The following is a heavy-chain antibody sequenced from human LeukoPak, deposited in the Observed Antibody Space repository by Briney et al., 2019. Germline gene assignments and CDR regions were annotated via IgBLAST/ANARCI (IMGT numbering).Heavy chain of an antibody. CDR1: GGSISSSSYY. Sequence: SETLSLTCTVSGGSISSSSYYWGWIRQPPGKGLEWIGSIHYSGSTYYNPSLKSRVTISVDTSKNQFSLKLSSVTAADTAVYYCARHSRGIASNWFDPWGQGTLVTVSS. CDR2: IHYSGST. V-gene: IGHV4-39*01. CDR3: ARHSRGIASNWFDP. D-gene: IGHD6-13*01. J-gene: IGHJ5*02.